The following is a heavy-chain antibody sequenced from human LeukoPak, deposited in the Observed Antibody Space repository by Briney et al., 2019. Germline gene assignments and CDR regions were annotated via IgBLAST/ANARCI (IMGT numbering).Heavy chain of an antibody. Sequence: KTSETLSLTCTVSGGSISSSSYYWGWNRQPPGKGLEWIGSIYYSGSTYYNPSLKSRVTISVDTSKNQFSLKLSSVTAADTAVYYCASQLLWFGEAYNWFDPWGQGTLVTVSS. CDR3: ASQLLWFGEAYNWFDP. J-gene: IGHJ5*02. CDR2: IYYSGST. CDR1: GGSISSSSYY. V-gene: IGHV4-39*07. D-gene: IGHD3-10*01.